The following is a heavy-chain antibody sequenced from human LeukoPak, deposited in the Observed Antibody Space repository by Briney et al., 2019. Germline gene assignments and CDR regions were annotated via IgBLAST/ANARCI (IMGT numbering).Heavy chain of an antibody. V-gene: IGHV1-46*01. CDR2: INPGGGST. CDR1: GYTFTSYY. CDR3: ARVAVYYDILTGYDY. J-gene: IGHJ4*02. Sequence: AAVTVSCKASGYTFTSYYMHWLRQAPGQGLEWMGIINPGGGSTSYAQKFQGRVTMTRDTSTSTVYMELSSLRSEDTAVYYCARVAVYYDILTGYDYWGQGTLVTVSS. D-gene: IGHD3-9*01.